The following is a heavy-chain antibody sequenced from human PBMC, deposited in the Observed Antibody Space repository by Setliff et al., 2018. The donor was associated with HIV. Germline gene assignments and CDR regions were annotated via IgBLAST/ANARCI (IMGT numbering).Heavy chain of an antibody. V-gene: IGHV4-59*11. CDR2: IYSSGST. Sequence: SETLSLTCTVSGGSISSHYWSWIRQPPGKGLEWIGYIYSSGSTNYNPSLKSRVTISVDTSKDQFSLNLSSVTAADTAVYYCASERIFEELGYYGMDVWGQGTTVTVSS. CDR3: ASERIFEELGYYGMDV. J-gene: IGHJ6*02. D-gene: IGHD2-15*01. CDR1: GGSISSHY.